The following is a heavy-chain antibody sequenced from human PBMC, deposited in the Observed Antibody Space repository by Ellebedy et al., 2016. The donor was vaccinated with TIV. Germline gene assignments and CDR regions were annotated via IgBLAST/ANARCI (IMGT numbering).Heavy chain of an antibody. CDR2: IYDIGST. Sequence: MPSETLSLTCSVSGGSVTTAGYFWNWVRQHPGKGLEWIGNIYDIGSTYYNPTLSSRVTMSLDTSKNQFSLKLTSVTAADTAMYYCETLYCTNGSCYIHPWGRGTLVIVSS. V-gene: IGHV4-31*03. CDR3: ETLYCTNGSCYIHP. D-gene: IGHD2-8*01. J-gene: IGHJ5*02. CDR1: GGSVTTAGYF.